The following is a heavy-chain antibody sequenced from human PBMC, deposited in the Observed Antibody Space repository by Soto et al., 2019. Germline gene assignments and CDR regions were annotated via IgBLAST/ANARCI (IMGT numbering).Heavy chain of an antibody. CDR3: AKPYSSSAYYFDY. Sequence: LRLSCAASGFTFSSYAMSWVRQSPGKGLEWVSAISGSGGSTYYADSVKGRFTISRDNSKNTLYLQMNSLRAEDTAVYYCAKPYSSSAYYFDYWGQGTLVTVSS. D-gene: IGHD6-6*01. V-gene: IGHV3-23*01. CDR1: GFTFSSYA. CDR2: ISGSGGST. J-gene: IGHJ4*02.